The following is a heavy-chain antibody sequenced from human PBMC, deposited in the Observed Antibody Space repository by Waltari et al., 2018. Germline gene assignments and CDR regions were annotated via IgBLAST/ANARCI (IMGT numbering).Heavy chain of an antibody. CDR1: GFVFTDYA. Sequence: EVQLLQSGGGLVQPGGSLKLSCAASGFVFTDYAMSWVRQAPGQGLEWVSCITNSGGRTFYAESVRGRFTISRDSSYNMVYLQMNSLRGEDTAVYYCAKDLYTTFGAVDSWGQGSLVSVSS. D-gene: IGHD3-3*01. J-gene: IGHJ4*02. CDR3: AKDLYTTFGAVDS. V-gene: IGHV3-23*01. CDR2: ITNSGGRT.